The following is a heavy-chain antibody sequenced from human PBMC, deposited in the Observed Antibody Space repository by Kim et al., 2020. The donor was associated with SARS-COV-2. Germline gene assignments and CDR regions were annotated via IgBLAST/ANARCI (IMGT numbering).Heavy chain of an antibody. D-gene: IGHD6-13*01. J-gene: IGHJ4*02. V-gene: IGHV3-48*02. CDR2: TI. CDR3: ARDVFSSWYY. Sequence: TIYYADTVKGRFTISRDNAKNSLYMQMNSLRDEDTAVYYCARDVFSSWYYWGQGTLVTVSS.